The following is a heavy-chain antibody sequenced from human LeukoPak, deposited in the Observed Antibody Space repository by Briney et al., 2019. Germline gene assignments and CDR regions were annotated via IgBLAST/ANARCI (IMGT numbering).Heavy chain of an antibody. CDR2: ISRGGDII. D-gene: IGHD7-27*01. Sequence: PGGSLRLSCAPSGCSFSSNEMNWVRQPPGKGLEWVSYISRGGDIIYYADSVKGRFTISRDNAKNSLYLQMNSLRAEDTAGYYCARTRLNWGHAFDIWGQGTMVTVSS. V-gene: IGHV3-48*03. CDR3: ARTRLNWGHAFDI. CDR1: GCSFSSNE. J-gene: IGHJ3*02.